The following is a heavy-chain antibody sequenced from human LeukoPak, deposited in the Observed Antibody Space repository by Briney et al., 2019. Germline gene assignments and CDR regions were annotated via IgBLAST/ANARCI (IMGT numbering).Heavy chain of an antibody. J-gene: IGHJ4*02. Sequence: GGSLRLSCAASGFTFSSYAMHWVRQAPGKGLEWVAVISYDGSNKYYADSVKGRFTISRDNSKNTLFLQMNSLRAEDTAVYYCAKIPQAAIFSVPNFDYWGQGTLVTVSS. V-gene: IGHV3-30*04. CDR2: ISYDGSNK. CDR1: GFTFSSYA. CDR3: AKIPQAAIFSVPNFDY. D-gene: IGHD3-3*01.